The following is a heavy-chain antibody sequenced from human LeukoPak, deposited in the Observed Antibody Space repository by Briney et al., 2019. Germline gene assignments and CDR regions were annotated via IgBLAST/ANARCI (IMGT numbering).Heavy chain of an antibody. CDR2: ISYDGSNK. J-gene: IGHJ3*02. Sequence: GGSLRLSCAASGFTFSSYGMHWVRQAPGKGLEWVAVISYDGSNKYYADSVKGRFTISRDNSKNTLYLQMNSLRAEDTAVYYCAKVEDYDFWSGYAFDIWGQGTMVTVSS. V-gene: IGHV3-30*18. D-gene: IGHD3-3*01. CDR1: GFTFSSYG. CDR3: AKVEDYDFWSGYAFDI.